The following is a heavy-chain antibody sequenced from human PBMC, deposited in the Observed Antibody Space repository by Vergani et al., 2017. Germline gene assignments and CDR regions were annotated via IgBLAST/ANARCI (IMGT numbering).Heavy chain of an antibody. CDR2: INHSGST. D-gene: IGHD3-10*01. V-gene: IGHV4-34*01. CDR1: GGSFSGYY. CDR3: ARGKPYYYGSGAITYYFDY. Sequence: QVQLQQWGAGLLKPSETLSLTCAVYGGSFSGYYWSWIRQPPGKGLEWIGEINHSGSTNYNSSLKSRVTISVDTSKNQFSLKLSSVTAADTAVYYCARGKPYYYGSGAITYYFDYWGQGTLVTVSS. J-gene: IGHJ4*02.